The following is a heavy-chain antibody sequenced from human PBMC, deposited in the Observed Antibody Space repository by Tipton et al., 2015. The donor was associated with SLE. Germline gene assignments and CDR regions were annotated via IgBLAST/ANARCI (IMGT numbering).Heavy chain of an antibody. D-gene: IGHD2-2*01. J-gene: IGHJ4*02. CDR1: GFSVSSNY. V-gene: IGHV3-53*01. Sequence: QLVQSGGGLIQPGGSLRVSCAASGFSVSSNYMSWVRQAPGKGLEWVSVIYRGGSTSYADSVKGRFTISRDNAKNSLYLQMNSLRAEDTAFYHCARIRSSISSDYFDYWGQGTMVTVSS. CDR3: ARIRSSISSDYFDY. CDR2: IYRGGST.